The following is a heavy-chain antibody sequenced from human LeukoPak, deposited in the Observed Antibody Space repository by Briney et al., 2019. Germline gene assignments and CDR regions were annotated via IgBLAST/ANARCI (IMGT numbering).Heavy chain of an antibody. D-gene: IGHD4-17*01. CDR2: IIPIFGTA. V-gene: IGHV1-69*05. CDR3: ARVKGRAGLRTLSTGAMDV. Sequence: SVKVSCKASGGTFSSYAISWVRQAPGQGLEWMGGIIPIFGTANYAQKFQGRVTITTDESTSTAYMELSSLRSEDTAVYYCARVKGRAGLRTLSTGAMDVWGKGTTVTVSS. J-gene: IGHJ6*04. CDR1: GGTFSSYA.